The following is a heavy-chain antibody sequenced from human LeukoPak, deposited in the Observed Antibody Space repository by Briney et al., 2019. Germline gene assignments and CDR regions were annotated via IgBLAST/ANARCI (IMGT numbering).Heavy chain of an antibody. J-gene: IGHJ4*02. Sequence: SVTVSCKGSGGTLSGYAISWVRQAPGQGLERMGGIIPNFGTAIYAQKLQGRVTITADESTSTAYMELSSLRSEDTAVYYCARDQRPYYYDSSGYYTLDYWGQGALVTVSS. D-gene: IGHD3-22*01. V-gene: IGHV1-69*01. CDR2: IIPNFGTA. CDR1: GGTLSGYA. CDR3: ARDQRPYYYDSSGYYTLDY.